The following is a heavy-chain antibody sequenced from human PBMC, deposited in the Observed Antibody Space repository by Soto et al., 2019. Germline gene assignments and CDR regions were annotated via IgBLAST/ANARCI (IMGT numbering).Heavy chain of an antibody. D-gene: IGHD2-15*01. J-gene: IGHJ5*02. CDR2: ISAYNGNT. V-gene: IGHV1-18*01. CDR3: ARDLGMVAATVCFDP. Sequence: ASVKVSCKASGYTFTSYGISWVRQAPGQGLEWMGWISAYNGNTNYAQKLQGRVTMTTDTSTSTAYMELRSLRSDDTAVYYCARDLGMVAATVCFDPWGQGTQVTVSS. CDR1: GYTFTSYG.